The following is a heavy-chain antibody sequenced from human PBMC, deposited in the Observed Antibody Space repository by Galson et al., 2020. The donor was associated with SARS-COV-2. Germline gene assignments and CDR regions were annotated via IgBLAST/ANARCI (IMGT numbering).Heavy chain of an antibody. V-gene: IGHV5-51*01. J-gene: IGHJ4*02. CDR3: ARYSIAAADSDY. CDR1: GYSFTSYW. D-gene: IGHD6-13*01. Sequence: KIGESLKIPCKGSGYSFTSYWIGWVRQMPGKGLEWMGIIYPGDSDTRYSPSFQGQVTISADKSISTTYLQWSRLKAPDTAMYYCARYSIAAADSDYWGQGTLVTVSS. CDR2: IYPGDSDT.